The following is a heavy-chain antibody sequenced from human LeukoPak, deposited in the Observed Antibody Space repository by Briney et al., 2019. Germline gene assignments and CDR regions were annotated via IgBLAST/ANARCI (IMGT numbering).Heavy chain of an antibody. CDR3: ARLDSSSWGVGDY. CDR2: ISSSSSTI. Sequence: PGGSLRLSCAASGFTFSSYSMNWVRQAPGKGLEWVSYISSSSSTIYYADSVKGRFTISRDNAKNPLYLQMNSLRAEDTAVYYCARLDSSSWGVGDYWGQGTLVTVSS. V-gene: IGHV3-48*01. D-gene: IGHD6-6*01. CDR1: GFTFSSYS. J-gene: IGHJ4*02.